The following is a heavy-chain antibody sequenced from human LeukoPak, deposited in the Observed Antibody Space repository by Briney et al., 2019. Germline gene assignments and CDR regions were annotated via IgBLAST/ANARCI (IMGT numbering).Heavy chain of an antibody. CDR2: ISGSGGST. V-gene: IGHV3-23*01. Sequence: TGGSLRLSCAASGFTFSSYAMRWVRQAPGKGLEWVSAISGSGGSTYYADSVKGRFTISRDNSKNTLYLQVNSLRAEDTAVYYCAKTYYDFWSGYSYYFDYWGQGTLVTVSS. J-gene: IGHJ4*02. D-gene: IGHD3-3*01. CDR1: GFTFSSYA. CDR3: AKTYYDFWSGYSYYFDY.